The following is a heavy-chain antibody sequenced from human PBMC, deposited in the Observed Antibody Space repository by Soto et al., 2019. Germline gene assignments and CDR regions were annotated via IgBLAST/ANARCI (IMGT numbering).Heavy chain of an antibody. CDR3: ARDGRGRGIAVAGRFWYSDL. D-gene: IGHD6-19*01. V-gene: IGHV4-31*03. Sequence: QVQLQESGPGLVKPSQTLSLTCTVSGASISSGGYYWNWIRQHPGKGLEWIGYIYYSGSTYYNPSLQSRVTSSVDTSKKEFYRKLSSVTAADTAVYYCARDGRGRGIAVAGRFWYSDLWGRGSLVTVSS. CDR2: IYYSGST. CDR1: GASISSGGYY. J-gene: IGHJ2*01.